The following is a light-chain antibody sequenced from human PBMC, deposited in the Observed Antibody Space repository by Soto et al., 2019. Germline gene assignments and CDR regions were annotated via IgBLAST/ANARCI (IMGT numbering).Light chain of an antibody. Sequence: QSALTQPASVSGSPGQSITISCTGTCSDVGGYNYVSWYQQHPGKAPKLMIYDVSNRPSGVSNRFSGSKSGNTASLTISGLQAEDEADYYCSSYTSSSTLYVVFGGGTKLTVL. CDR3: SSYTSSSTLYVV. J-gene: IGLJ2*01. V-gene: IGLV2-14*01. CDR1: CSDVGGYNY. CDR2: DVS.